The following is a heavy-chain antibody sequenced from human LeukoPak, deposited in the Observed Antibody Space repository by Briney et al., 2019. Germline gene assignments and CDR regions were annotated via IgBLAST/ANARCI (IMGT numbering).Heavy chain of an antibody. CDR2: ITWDSNII. J-gene: IGHJ3*02. CDR3: AKKAAVGGFGVFDI. CDR1: GFTLDNYD. D-gene: IGHD6-19*01. Sequence: PGGSLRLSCEASGFTLDNYDMHWVRQTPGKGLEWVSGITWDSNIIAYADSVQGRLTISRDNAKNSLYLQMNSLRVEDTALYYYAKKAAVGGFGVFDIRGQGTMVTVSS. V-gene: IGHV3-9*01.